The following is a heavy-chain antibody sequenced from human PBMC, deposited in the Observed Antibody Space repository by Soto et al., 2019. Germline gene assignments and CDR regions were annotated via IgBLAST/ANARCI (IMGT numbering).Heavy chain of an antibody. D-gene: IGHD2-2*02. Sequence: PSETLSLTCTVSGGSISSYYWSWIRQPAGKGLEWIGRIYTSGSTNYNPSLKSRVTMSVDTSKNQFSLKLSSVTAADTAVYYCARDHIVVVPAAILGHNYYYYYGMDVWGQGTTVTVSS. V-gene: IGHV4-4*07. CDR3: ARDHIVVVPAAILGHNYYYYYGMDV. CDR1: GGSISSYY. CDR2: IYTSGST. J-gene: IGHJ6*02.